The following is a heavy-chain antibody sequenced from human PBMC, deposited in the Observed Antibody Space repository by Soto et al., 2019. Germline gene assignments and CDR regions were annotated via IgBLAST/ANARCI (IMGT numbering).Heavy chain of an antibody. J-gene: IGHJ4*02. CDR2: IYYSGST. V-gene: IGHV4-61*08. CDR1: GGSISSGGYS. Sequence: SETLSLTCAVSGGSISSGGYSWSWIRQPPGKGLEWIGYIYYSGSTNYNPSLKSRVTISVDTSKNQFSLKLSSVTAADTAVYYCARTLYGDNVDYWGQGTLVTVSS. D-gene: IGHD4-17*01. CDR3: ARTLYGDNVDY.